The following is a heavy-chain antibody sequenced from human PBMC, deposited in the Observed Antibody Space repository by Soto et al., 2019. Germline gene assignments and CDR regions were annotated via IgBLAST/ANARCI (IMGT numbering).Heavy chain of an antibody. CDR1: GFSLSSTRMA. D-gene: IGHD6-19*01. CDR3: AHIVVAGLGYYFDY. Sequence: QITLKESGPTLVKPTQTLTLTCTFSGFSLSSTRMAVGWIRQPPGKALEWLALIYWDDDKRYSPFLKSRITITKDTSKNQVVLTMSYMDPVDTARYYCAHIVVAGLGYYFDYWGQGTLVTVSS. V-gene: IGHV2-5*02. CDR2: IYWDDDK. J-gene: IGHJ4*02.